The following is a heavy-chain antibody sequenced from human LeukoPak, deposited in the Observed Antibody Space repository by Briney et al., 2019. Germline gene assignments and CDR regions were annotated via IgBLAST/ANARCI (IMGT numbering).Heavy chain of an antibody. D-gene: IGHD2-2*01. J-gene: IGHJ1*01. Sequence: SVKVSCKASGGTFSSYAISWVRQAPGQGLEWMGGIIPIFGTANYAQKFQGRVTITADESTSTAYMELSSLRSEDTAVYYCARDSSSPLRFFQHWGQGTLVTVSS. CDR2: IIPIFGTA. CDR3: ARDSSSPLRFFQH. CDR1: GGTFSSYA. V-gene: IGHV1-69*13.